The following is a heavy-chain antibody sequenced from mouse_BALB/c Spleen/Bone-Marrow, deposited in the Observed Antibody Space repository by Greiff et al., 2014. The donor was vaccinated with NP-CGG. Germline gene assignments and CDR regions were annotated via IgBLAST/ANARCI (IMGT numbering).Heavy chain of an antibody. CDR2: INRNGGSI. CDR1: GFTFSSYY. Sequence: VQLKESGGGLVKLGGSLKLSCAASGFTFSSYYMSWVRQNPEKRLELVAAINRNGGSIYYPDTVQGRFTISRDNAKNTLYLQMSSPKSEDTALYYCARQDYGYDGGAMDYWGQGTSATVSS. D-gene: IGHD2-2*01. CDR3: ARQDYGYDGGAMDY. V-gene: IGHV5-6-2*01. J-gene: IGHJ4*01.